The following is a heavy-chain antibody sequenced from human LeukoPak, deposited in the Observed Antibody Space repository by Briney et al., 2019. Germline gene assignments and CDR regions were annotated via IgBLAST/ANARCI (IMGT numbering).Heavy chain of an antibody. CDR1: GFSFSRYW. J-gene: IGHJ4*02. CDR3: ARDQDGMGTTMDL. Sequence: PGGSPRLSCAASGFSFSRYWMHWVRQAPGEGLMWVSRINSDGSSTWYADSVKGRFTISRDNARNTLSLQMSSLGVEDTALYYCARDQDGMGTTMDLWGQGTQVIVSS. V-gene: IGHV3-74*01. CDR2: INSDGSST. D-gene: IGHD1-1*01.